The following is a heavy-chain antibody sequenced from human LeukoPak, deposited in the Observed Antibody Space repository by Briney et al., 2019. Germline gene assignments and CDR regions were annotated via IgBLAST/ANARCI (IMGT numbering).Heavy chain of an antibody. J-gene: IGHJ4*02. CDR2: IYTSGST. V-gene: IGHV4-61*02. CDR1: GGSISSGSYY. CDR3: ARDTSEGATIDY. D-gene: IGHD1-26*01. Sequence: SQTLSLTCTVSGGSISSGSYYWSWIRQPAGKGLEWIGRIYTSGSTNYNPSLKSRVTISVDTSKNQFSLKLSSVTAPDTAVYYCARDTSEGATIDYWGQGTLVTVSS.